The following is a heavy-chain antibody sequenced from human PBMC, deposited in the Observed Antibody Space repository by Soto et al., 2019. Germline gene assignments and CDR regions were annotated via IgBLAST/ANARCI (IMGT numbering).Heavy chain of an antibody. CDR3: ARGALGFDP. Sequence: EVQLVESGGGLVQPGGSLRLSCAASGFSFSNYDIHWVREATGKGLEWVSGIGTAGDTYYAGSVKGRFTISRENDKNSLYLQMNSLTAGDTAVYYCARGALGFDPWGQGTLVAVSS. V-gene: IGHV3-13*04. J-gene: IGHJ5*02. CDR1: GFSFSNYD. D-gene: IGHD6-6*01. CDR2: IGTAGDT.